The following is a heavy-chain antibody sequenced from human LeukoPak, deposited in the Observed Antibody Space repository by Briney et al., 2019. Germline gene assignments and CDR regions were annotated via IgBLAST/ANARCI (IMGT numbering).Heavy chain of an antibody. CDR2: ITSGSSYI. CDR3: AREVGTAMVIWMGYYFDY. D-gene: IGHD5-18*01. Sequence: PGGSLRLSCAASGFTFSSYNMNWVRQAPGKGLEWVSSITSGSSYIYYADSVKGRFTISRDNAKNSLYLQMNSLRAEDTAVYYCAREVGTAMVIWMGYYFDYWGQGTLVTVSS. V-gene: IGHV3-21*01. CDR1: GFTFSSYN. J-gene: IGHJ4*02.